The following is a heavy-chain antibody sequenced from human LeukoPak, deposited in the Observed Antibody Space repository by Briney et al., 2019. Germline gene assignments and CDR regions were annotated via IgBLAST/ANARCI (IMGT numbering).Heavy chain of an antibody. J-gene: IGHJ4*02. Sequence: SETLSLTCAVSGGTFFGSHWNWIRQSPQQGLEWMGEINHSGRTNYNPSLKSRVTISVDTSKSQFFLKLTSVTAADTAVYSCARDPTTVVTLPYYFDFWGQGTLVTVSA. CDR2: INHSGRT. V-gene: IGHV4-34*01. CDR1: GGTFFGSH. D-gene: IGHD4-23*01. CDR3: ARDPTTVVTLPYYFDF.